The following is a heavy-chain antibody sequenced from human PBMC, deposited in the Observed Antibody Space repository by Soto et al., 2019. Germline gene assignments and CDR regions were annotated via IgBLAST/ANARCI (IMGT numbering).Heavy chain of an antibody. J-gene: IGHJ5*02. D-gene: IGHD2-15*01. CDR1: GGSISSGDYY. CDR2: IHYSGNT. CDR3: ARGVVATTSAWFDP. Sequence: SETLSLTCTVSGGSISSGDYYWSWIRQSPGKGLEWIGYIHYSGNTYYNPSLKSRVFISVDTSKNQFSLTVSSVTAADTAVYYCARGVVATTSAWFDPWGQGTLVTV. V-gene: IGHV4-30-4*01.